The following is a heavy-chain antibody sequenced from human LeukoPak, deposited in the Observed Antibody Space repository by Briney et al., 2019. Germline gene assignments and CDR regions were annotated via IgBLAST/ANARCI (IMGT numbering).Heavy chain of an antibody. V-gene: IGHV3-74*01. D-gene: IGHD3-22*01. CDR3: ARDLGAYYDSSDNWFDP. J-gene: IGHJ5*02. CDR2: INSDGSST. CDR1: GFSFSNYW. Sequence: GGSLRLSCAASGFSFSNYWMHWVRQAPGKGLVWVSRINSDGSSTSYADSVKGRFTISRDNAKNTLYLQMNSLRAEDTALYYCARDLGAYYDSSDNWFDPWGQGTLVTVSS.